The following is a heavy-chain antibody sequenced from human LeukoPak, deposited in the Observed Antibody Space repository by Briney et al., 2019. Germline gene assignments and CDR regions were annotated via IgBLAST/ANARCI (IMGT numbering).Heavy chain of an antibody. CDR3: AKRSKYGNRWIDF. D-gene: IGHD6-13*01. V-gene: IGHV3-23*01. J-gene: IGHJ4*02. CDR2: LSGSGSST. CDR1: GFTFNNFA. Sequence: GGSLRLSCAASGFTFNNFAMSWVRQAPGKGLDWVSGLSGSGSSTYYADSVKGRFTISRDNSNSTLYLQMNSLRAEDTAVYYCAKRSKYGNRWIDFWGQGTLVTVSS.